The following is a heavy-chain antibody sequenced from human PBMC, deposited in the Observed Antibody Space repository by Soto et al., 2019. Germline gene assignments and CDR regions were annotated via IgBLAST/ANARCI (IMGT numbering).Heavy chain of an antibody. Sequence: QVQLQESGPGLVKPSETLSLTCTVSSGSISFYYWSWIRQPPGKGLEWIGYIYYSGSTNYNPSLKSRVTISVDTSKNPFSLKLSSVTAADTAVYYCARGNDYGDYYFDYWGQGTLVTVSS. V-gene: IGHV4-59*01. CDR2: IYYSGST. D-gene: IGHD4-17*01. CDR3: ARGNDYGDYYFDY. CDR1: SGSISFYY. J-gene: IGHJ4*02.